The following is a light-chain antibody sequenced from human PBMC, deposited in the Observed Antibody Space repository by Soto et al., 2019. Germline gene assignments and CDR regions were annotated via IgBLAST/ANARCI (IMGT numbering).Light chain of an antibody. CDR3: CSYAGSTTLV. J-gene: IGLJ3*02. V-gene: IGLV2-23*01. Sequence: QSALTQPASVSGSPGQSITISCTGTSSDVGSYNLVSWYQHHPGKAPKLMLYEGSKRPSGVSNRFSGSKSGNTASLTISGLQAEDEADYYCCSYAGSTTLVFGGGTQLTVL. CDR2: EGS. CDR1: SSDVGSYNL.